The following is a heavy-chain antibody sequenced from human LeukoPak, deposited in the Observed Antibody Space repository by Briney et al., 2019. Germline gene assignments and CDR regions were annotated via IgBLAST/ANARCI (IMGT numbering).Heavy chain of an antibody. J-gene: IGHJ4*02. V-gene: IGHV4-39*01. CDR1: GGSISSSSYC. CDR2: VYCGGST. CDR3: ASLPFNSGPDLTDS. Sequence: AGTLSLTCTVSGGSISSSSYCWGWIRQPPGKGREWVGSVYCGGSTYYNTSLTSRVAISADPYTNQFSLKLSSVTAADTAVYYCASLPFNSGPDLTDSWGPGTLVTVSS. D-gene: IGHD1-1*01.